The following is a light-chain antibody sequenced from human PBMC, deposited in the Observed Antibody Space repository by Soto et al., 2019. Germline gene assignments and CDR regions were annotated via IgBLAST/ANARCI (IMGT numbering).Light chain of an antibody. J-gene: IGKJ3*01. Sequence: EIVLTQSPGTLSLSPGERATLSCRASQSVSSSYFAWYQQKPGQAPRLLIYGASSRATGIPDRFSGSGSGTDFTLTISRLEPEDFAVYYCQQYGSSSPLTFGPGTKVDIK. CDR3: QQYGSSSPLT. CDR2: GAS. V-gene: IGKV3-20*01. CDR1: QSVSSSY.